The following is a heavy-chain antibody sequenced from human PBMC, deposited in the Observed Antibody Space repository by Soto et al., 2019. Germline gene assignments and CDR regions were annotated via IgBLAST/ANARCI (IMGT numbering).Heavy chain of an antibody. CDR3: ARVSGIYYYGMDV. V-gene: IGHV4-30-4*01. CDR2: ISYSGST. Sequence: SETLSLTCTVSGGSISSGEYYWTWIRQPPGKGLEWIGYISYSGSTHYNPSLKSRVTISVDTSKKQFSLNLASVTAADTAVYYCARVSGIYYYGMDVWGQGTTVTSP. CDR1: GGSISSGEYY. J-gene: IGHJ6*02. D-gene: IGHD3-10*01.